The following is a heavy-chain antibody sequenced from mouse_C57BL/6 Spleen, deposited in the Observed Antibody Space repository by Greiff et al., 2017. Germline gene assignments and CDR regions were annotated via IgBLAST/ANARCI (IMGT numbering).Heavy chain of an antibody. V-gene: IGHV1-50*01. Sequence: QVQLQQPGAELVKPGASVQLSCKASGYTFTSYWMQWVKQRPGQGLEWIGEIDPSDSYTNYNQKFKGKATLTVDTSSSTAYRQLSSLTSEDSAVYYCARNLYPYYAMDYWGQGTSVTVSS. J-gene: IGHJ4*01. CDR2: IDPSDSYT. CDR1: GYTFTSYW. CDR3: ARNLYPYYAMDY. D-gene: IGHD2-12*01.